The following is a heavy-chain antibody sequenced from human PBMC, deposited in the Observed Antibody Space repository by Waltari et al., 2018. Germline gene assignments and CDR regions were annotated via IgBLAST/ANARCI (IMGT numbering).Heavy chain of an antibody. CDR3: ARGITGSVVAPDY. CDR2: ISYDGSNT. D-gene: IGHD1-20*01. V-gene: IGHV3-30-3*01. J-gene: IGHJ4*02. Sequence: QVQLVESGGGVVQPGRSLRLSCAASGFTFSSQAMHWVRQAPGKGLEWVGVISYDGSNTYYADSVKGRFTISRDNSNNTLYLQMNSLRPEDTAVHYCARGITGSVVAPDYWGQGTLVTVSS. CDR1: GFTFSSQA.